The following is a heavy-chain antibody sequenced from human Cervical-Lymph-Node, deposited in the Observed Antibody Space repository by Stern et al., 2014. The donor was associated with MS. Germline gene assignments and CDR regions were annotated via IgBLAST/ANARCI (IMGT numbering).Heavy chain of an antibody. CDR1: GFKFSAYA. Sequence: QLVQSGGGVVQPGRSLRLSCAASGFKFSAYAMFWVRQAPGKGLEWVALISDDGSNKYYSDSVKGRFTVSRDNSVNPLYPQMSSLRVDDTAVYYCARDREKYTFYYYYGMDVWGQGTTVPVSS. CDR3: ARDREKYTFYYYYGMDV. D-gene: IGHD2/OR15-2a*01. V-gene: IGHV3-30*04. CDR2: ISDDGSNK. J-gene: IGHJ6*02.